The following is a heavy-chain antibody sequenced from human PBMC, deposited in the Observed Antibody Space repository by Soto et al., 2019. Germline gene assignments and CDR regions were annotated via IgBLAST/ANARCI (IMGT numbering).Heavy chain of an antibody. CDR2: IWYDGSNK. V-gene: IGHV3-33*01. D-gene: IGHD3-22*01. Sequence: PGGSLRLSCAASGFTFSSYGMHWVRQAPGKGLEWVAVIWYDGSNKYCADSVKGRFTISRDNSKNTLYLQMNSLRAEDTAVYYCARDKGYYDSSGYYYEGIGDAFDIWGQGTMVTVSS. J-gene: IGHJ3*02. CDR1: GFTFSSYG. CDR3: ARDKGYYDSSGYYYEGIGDAFDI.